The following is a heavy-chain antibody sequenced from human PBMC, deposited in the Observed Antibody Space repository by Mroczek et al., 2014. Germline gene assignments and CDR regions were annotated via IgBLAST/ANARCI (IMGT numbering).Heavy chain of an antibody. J-gene: IGHJ6*02. CDR3: ARPSHTDCSGGSCVGLGSYYYYGMDV. CDR2: ISSSSSYI. CDR1: GFTFSSYS. Sequence: VQLQQWGGGLVKPGGSLRLSCAASGFTFSSYSMNWVRQAPGKGLEWVSSISSSSSYIYYADSVKGRFTISRDNAKNSLYLQMNSLRAEDTAVYYCARPSHTDCSGGSCVGLGSYYYYGMDVVGTKGPTVTRLL. D-gene: IGHD2-15*01. V-gene: IGHV3-21*01.